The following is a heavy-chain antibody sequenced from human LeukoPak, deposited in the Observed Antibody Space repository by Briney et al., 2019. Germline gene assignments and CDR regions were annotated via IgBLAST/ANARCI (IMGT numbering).Heavy chain of an antibody. CDR2: IYYSGST. V-gene: IGHV4-39*01. Sequence: PGKGLEWIGSIYYSGSTYYNPSLKSRVTISVDTSKNQFSLKLSSVTAADTAVYYCARQGLLWGQGTLVTVSS. J-gene: IGHJ4*02. CDR3: ARQGLL. D-gene: IGHD2-15*01.